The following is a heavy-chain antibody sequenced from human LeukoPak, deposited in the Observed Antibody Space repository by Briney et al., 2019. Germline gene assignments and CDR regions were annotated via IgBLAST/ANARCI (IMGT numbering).Heavy chain of an antibody. V-gene: IGHV3-48*04. Sequence: PGGSLRLSCAASGFTFSSYSMNWVRQAPGKGLEWVSYISSSSSTIYYADSVKGRFTISRDNAKNSLYLQMNSLGAEDTAVYYCARDVYYYGSGSYYYFDYWGQGTLVTVSS. CDR1: GFTFSSYS. D-gene: IGHD3-10*01. J-gene: IGHJ4*02. CDR3: ARDVYYYGSGSYYYFDY. CDR2: ISSSSSTI.